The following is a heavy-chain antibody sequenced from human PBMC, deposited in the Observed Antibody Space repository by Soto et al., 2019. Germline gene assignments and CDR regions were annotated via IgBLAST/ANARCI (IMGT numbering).Heavy chain of an antibody. D-gene: IGHD3-10*01. CDR3: ARGSGSFSSNLGS. Sequence: QVQLQESGPGLVKPSETLSLTCTVSGSSISSLYWSWIRQSAGKGLEWIGYIYNSGSTNYNPSLKSRATISVDTSKNQFSLKLNSVTTADTAVYYCARGSGSFSSNLGSWGQGTLVTVSS. CDR1: GSSISSLY. J-gene: IGHJ4*02. V-gene: IGHV4-59*01. CDR2: IYNSGST.